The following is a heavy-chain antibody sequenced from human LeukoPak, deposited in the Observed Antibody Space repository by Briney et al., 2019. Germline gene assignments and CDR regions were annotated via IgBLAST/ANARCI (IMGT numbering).Heavy chain of an antibody. CDR2: IIPIFGTA. J-gene: IGHJ6*03. CDR1: GGTFSSYA. V-gene: IGHV1-69*05. CDR3: ARGGLYCSSTSCQGYYYYYYYMDV. Sequence: ASVKVSCKASGGTFSSYAISWVRQAPGQGLEWMGGIIPIFGTANYAQKFQGRVTITTDESTSTAYMELSSLRSEDTAVYYCARGGLYCSSTSCQGYYYYYYYMDVWGKGTTVTVSS. D-gene: IGHD2-2*01.